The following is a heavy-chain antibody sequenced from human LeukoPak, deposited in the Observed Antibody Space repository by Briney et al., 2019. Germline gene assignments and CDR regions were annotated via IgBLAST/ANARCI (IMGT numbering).Heavy chain of an antibody. CDR3: VKDRGYCTGGNCYRFFDS. Sequence: GGSLRLSCAASGFTFSSYSMNWVRQAPGKGLEWVSYIGHTGTEIRYADSVRGRLTISRDNVRNSLYLQTNSLRDEDTAVYHCVKDRGYCTGGNCYRFFDSWGQGALVTVSS. CDR1: GFTFSSYS. D-gene: IGHD2-8*02. V-gene: IGHV3-48*02. J-gene: IGHJ4*02. CDR2: IGHTGTEI.